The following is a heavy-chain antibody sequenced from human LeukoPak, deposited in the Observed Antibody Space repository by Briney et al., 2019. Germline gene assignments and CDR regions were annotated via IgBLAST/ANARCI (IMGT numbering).Heavy chain of an antibody. Sequence: ASVKVSCKASGYTFTSYGISWVRQAPGQGLEWMGWISAYNGNTNYAQKLQGRVTMTTDTSTSTAYMELRSLRSDDTAVYYCARTPPGYSSSWYYDYWGQGTLVTVSS. CDR2: ISAYNGNT. V-gene: IGHV1-18*01. CDR1: GYTFTSYG. D-gene: IGHD6-13*01. CDR3: ARTPPGYSSSWYYDY. J-gene: IGHJ4*02.